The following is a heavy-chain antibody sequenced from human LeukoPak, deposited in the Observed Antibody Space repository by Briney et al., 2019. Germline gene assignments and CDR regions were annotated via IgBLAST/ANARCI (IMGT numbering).Heavy chain of an antibody. CDR1: GYTFTSYD. CDR3: ARGSVLLWFGESRNAFDI. V-gene: IGHV1-8*01. J-gene: IGHJ3*02. CDR2: MNPNSGNT. D-gene: IGHD3-10*01. Sequence: ASVKVSCKASGYTFTSYDINWVRQATGQGLEWMGWMNPNSGNTGYAQKFQGRVTMTRNTSISTAYMELSSLRSEDTAVYYCARGSVLLWFGESRNAFDIWGQGTMATVSS.